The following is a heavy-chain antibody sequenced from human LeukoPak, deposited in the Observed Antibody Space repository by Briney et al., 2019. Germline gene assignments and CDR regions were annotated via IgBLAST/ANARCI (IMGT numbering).Heavy chain of an antibody. CDR1: GGSISSSNW. V-gene: IGHV4-4*02. J-gene: IGHJ6*02. Sequence: SETLSLTCAVSGGSISSSNWWSWVRQPPGKGLEWIGEIYHSGSTNYNPSLKSRVTISVDKSKNQFSLKLSSVTAADTAVYYCARDNWNYGSSMDVWGQGTTVTVSS. CDR2: IYHSGST. D-gene: IGHD1-7*01. CDR3: ARDNWNYGSSMDV.